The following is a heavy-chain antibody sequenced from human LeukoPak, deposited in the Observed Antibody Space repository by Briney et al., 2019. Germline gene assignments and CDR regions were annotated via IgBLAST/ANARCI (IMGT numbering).Heavy chain of an antibody. Sequence: AGSLRLSCAASGVTFSRYWMHWVRQAPGKGLVWVSRIKNDGSSTTYADSVKGRFTISRDNAKNTLYLQMNSLRAEDTAVYYCVREPYCSGGSCYTAGFDCWGQRTLVTVSS. CDR1: GVTFSRYW. V-gene: IGHV3-74*01. CDR3: VREPYCSGGSCYTAGFDC. CDR2: IKNDGSST. D-gene: IGHD2-15*01. J-gene: IGHJ4*02.